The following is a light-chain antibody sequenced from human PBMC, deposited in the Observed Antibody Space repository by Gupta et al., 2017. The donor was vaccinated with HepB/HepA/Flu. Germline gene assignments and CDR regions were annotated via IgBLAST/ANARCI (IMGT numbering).Light chain of an antibody. Sequence: QSVLTQPPSASGAPGQRVTISCSGSNSNIGSNYLYWYQQLPGTAPKLLIFRDDRRPSGVSDRFSASNSGTSSSLAISGLWSEDEADYYCAAWDDILSGVVFGGGTKLTVL. CDR2: RDD. V-gene: IGLV1-47*03. CDR3: AAWDDILSGVV. CDR1: NSNIGSNY. J-gene: IGLJ2*01.